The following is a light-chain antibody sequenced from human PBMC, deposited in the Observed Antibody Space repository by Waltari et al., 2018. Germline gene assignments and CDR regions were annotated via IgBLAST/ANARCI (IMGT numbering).Light chain of an antibody. J-gene: IGKJ4*01. CDR3: QQYYVWPPIT. CDR2: GAS. Sequence: VLLTQSPASLSVSPGDTVILSCRASHSGRTNLVWYQQKAGQAPRTLIYGASTRASGVPSRFSGSGSETDFTLIISSLQSEDAAVYFCQQYYVWPPITFGGGTKLEI. V-gene: IGKV3-15*01. CDR1: HSGRTN.